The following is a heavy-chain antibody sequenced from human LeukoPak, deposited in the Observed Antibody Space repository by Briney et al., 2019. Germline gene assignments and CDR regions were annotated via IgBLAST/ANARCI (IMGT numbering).Heavy chain of an antibody. CDR1: GFTFSGYS. CDR3: ARNTPSLSTNGMDV. D-gene: IGHD3-3*02. V-gene: IGHV3-21*01. Sequence: PGGSLRLSCAVSGFTFSGYSMNWVRQAPGKGLEWVSVISGGSTSTFYADSVKGRFTISRDNAKNSLYLQMDSLRAEDTAVYYCARNTPSLSTNGMDVWGQGTTVTVSS. J-gene: IGHJ6*02. CDR2: ISGGSTST.